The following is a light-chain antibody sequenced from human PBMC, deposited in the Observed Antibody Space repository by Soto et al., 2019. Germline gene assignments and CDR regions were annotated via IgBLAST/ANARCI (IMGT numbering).Light chain of an antibody. CDR3: QQYKNWPPYT. Sequence: EIVMTQSPATRSVSPGERATLSCRASQSVSANLAWYQQKPGQAPRLLISGASTRATGIPARFSGSGSGTEFTLTISSLQSEDFAVYYCQQYKNWPPYTFGQGTKVDIK. CDR2: GAS. V-gene: IGKV3-15*01. J-gene: IGKJ2*01. CDR1: QSVSAN.